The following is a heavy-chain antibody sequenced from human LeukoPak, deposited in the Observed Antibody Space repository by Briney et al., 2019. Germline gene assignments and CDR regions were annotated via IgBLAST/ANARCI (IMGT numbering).Heavy chain of an antibody. CDR2: IDQYGRAK. Sequence: GGSLRLSCAASGFTFSNYWMSWVRQAPGKGLEWVASIDQYGRAKYYVDSVRGRFTFSRDNTKNSLHLQMNSLRAEDTAVYYCARADSYGSILDYWGQGTRVVDSS. CDR3: ARADSYGSILDY. J-gene: IGHJ4*02. CDR1: GFTFSNYW. D-gene: IGHD5-18*01. V-gene: IGHV3-7*04.